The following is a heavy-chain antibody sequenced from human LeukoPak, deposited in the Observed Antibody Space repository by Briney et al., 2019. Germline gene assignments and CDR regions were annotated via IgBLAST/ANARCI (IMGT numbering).Heavy chain of an antibody. D-gene: IGHD6-19*01. V-gene: IGHV1-2*02. J-gene: IGHJ4*02. CDR1: GYTFTGYY. CDR2: INPNSGGT. Sequence: ASVKVSCKASGYTFTGYYMHWVRQAPGQGLEWMGWINPNSGGTNYAQKFQGRVTVTRDTSISTAYMELSRLRSDDTAVYYCARDLFGGWSPSRGKFDYWGQGTLVTVSS. CDR3: ARDLFGGWSPSRGKFDY.